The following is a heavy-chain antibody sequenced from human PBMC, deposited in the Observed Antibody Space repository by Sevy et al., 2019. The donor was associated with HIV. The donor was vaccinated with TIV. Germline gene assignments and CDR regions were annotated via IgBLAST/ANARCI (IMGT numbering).Heavy chain of an antibody. CDR1: GFTFGDYA. CDR2: IRSKSYGGTT. CDR3: TSDYSSSWFPTPTRNVNAFDI. J-gene: IGHJ3*02. V-gene: IGHV3-49*03. Sequence: GGSLRLSCTASGFTFGDYAMSRFRQAPGKGLEWVGFIRSKSYGGTTEYAASVKGRFTISRDDSKSIAYLQMNSLKTEDTAVYYCTSDYSSSWFPTPTRNVNAFDIWGQGTMVTVSS. D-gene: IGHD6-13*01.